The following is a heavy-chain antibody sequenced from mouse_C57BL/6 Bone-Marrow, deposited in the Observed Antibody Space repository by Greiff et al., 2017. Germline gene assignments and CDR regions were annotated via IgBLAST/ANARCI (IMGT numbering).Heavy chain of an antibody. CDR3: ARAYYSNYGYFDV. CDR2: IWSGGST. D-gene: IGHD2-5*01. J-gene: IGHJ1*03. CDR1: GFSLTSYG. V-gene: IGHV2-2*01. Sequence: VKLVESGPGLVQPSQSLSITCTVSGFSLTSYGVHWVRQSPGKGLEWLGVIWSGGSTDYNAAFISRLSISKDNSKSQVFFKMNSLQADDTAIYYCARAYYSNYGYFDVWGTGTTVTVSS.